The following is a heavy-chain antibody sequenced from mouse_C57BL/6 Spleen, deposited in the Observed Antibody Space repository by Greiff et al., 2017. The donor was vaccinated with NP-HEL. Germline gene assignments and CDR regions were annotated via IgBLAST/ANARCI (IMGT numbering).Heavy chain of an antibody. J-gene: IGHJ1*03. CDR2: IYPGDGDT. Sequence: VQLQQSGPELVKPGASVKISCKASGYAFSSSWMNWVKQRPGKGLEWIGRIYPGDGDTNYNGKFKGKATLTADKSSSTAYMQLSSLTSEDSAVYFCARGYYYGSGGYFDVWGTGTTVTVSS. D-gene: IGHD1-1*01. CDR3: ARGYYYGSGGYFDV. CDR1: GYAFSSSW. V-gene: IGHV1-82*01.